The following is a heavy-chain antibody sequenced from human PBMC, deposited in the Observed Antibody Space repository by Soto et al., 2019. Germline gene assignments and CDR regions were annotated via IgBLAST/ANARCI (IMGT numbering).Heavy chain of an antibody. J-gene: IGHJ1*01. CDR3: VTDRLV. CDR2: IKSQTDGGTA. Sequence: EVELVESGGGLVKPGGSLRLSCAASGFDFTNAWMNWVRQAPGKGLEWIGRIKSQTDGGTADYTTPVKGRFIISRDDSENVLYLQMNSLQTEDTAVYYCVTDRLVWGQVTLVTVFS. V-gene: IGHV3-15*01. D-gene: IGHD3-16*01. CDR1: GFDFTNAW.